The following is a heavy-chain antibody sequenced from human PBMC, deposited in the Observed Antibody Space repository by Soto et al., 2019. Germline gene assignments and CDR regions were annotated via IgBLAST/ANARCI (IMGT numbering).Heavy chain of an antibody. CDR1: VGSMSKFY. Sequence: SEALSVTCSVCVGSMSKFYWSWIRKTAGKGLEWMGRVYATGTSDYNASLRSRIAMSVDISKKTFSLRLRSVTAADTGVYYCVRDGSKTLRDCFDPWGQGILVTVS. D-gene: IGHD4-17*01. CDR3: VRDGSKTLRDCFDP. J-gene: IGHJ5*02. V-gene: IGHV4-4*07. CDR2: VYATGTS.